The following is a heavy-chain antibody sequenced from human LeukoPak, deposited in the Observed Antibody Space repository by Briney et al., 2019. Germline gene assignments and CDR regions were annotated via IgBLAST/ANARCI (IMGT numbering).Heavy chain of an antibody. CDR1: GFIFSNYG. CDR2: IRYDGSIK. CDR3: ANGPHYNILTGYYKVRSHLDY. V-gene: IGHV3-30*02. D-gene: IGHD3-9*01. Sequence: GGSLRLSCAASGFIFSNYGMHWVRQAPGKGLEWASFIRYDGSIKHYADSAKGRFTISRDNSKNALYLQMNSLRTEDTAVYYCANGPHYNILTGYYKVRSHLDYWGQGTLVTVSS. J-gene: IGHJ4*02.